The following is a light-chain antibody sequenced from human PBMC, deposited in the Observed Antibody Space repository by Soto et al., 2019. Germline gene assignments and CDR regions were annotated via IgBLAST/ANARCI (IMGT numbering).Light chain of an antibody. CDR3: TSYVGNDIWV. CDR1: SSDVGAYKY. J-gene: IGLJ3*02. Sequence: QSALTQPPSASGSPGQSVTISCTGTSSDVGAYKYVSLYQQYPGKAPKLMIYEVTKRPSGVPDRFSGSKSGNTASLTVSGLQAEDEADYYCTSYVGNDIWVFGGGTKLNVL. V-gene: IGLV2-8*01. CDR2: EVT.